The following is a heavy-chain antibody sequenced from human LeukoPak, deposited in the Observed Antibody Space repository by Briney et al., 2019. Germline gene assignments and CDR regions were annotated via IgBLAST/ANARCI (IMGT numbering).Heavy chain of an antibody. J-gene: IGHJ4*02. V-gene: IGHV4-61*02. CDR2: IYTSGKT. CDR1: GDSISSGRYY. Sequence: TSETLSLTCTVSGDSISSGRYYWRWVRQPAGKELEWIGRIYTSGKTDYNPYTPSLKSRVTVSLDTSKNQLSLFLTSVTAADTAMYYCARSFSGSYYWGQGTLVTVSS. D-gene: IGHD1-26*01. CDR3: ARSFSGSYY.